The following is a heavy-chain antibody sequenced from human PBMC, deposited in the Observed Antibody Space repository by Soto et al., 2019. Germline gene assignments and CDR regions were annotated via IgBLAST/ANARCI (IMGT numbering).Heavy chain of an antibody. CDR2: ISNSGSTT. V-gene: IGHV3-23*01. CDR3: ARPTPYYDLSFCELDX. CDR1: GFNFKTYA. D-gene: IGHD3-16*01. Sequence: GGSLRLSCEASGFNFKTYAMSWVRQAPGKGLEWLSSISNSGSTTYYANSVKVRFSVSRDNSKNTLYLQMNSLRAEDTALYYCARPTPYYDLSFCELDXWGLGSLLTVSX. J-gene: IGHJ4*02.